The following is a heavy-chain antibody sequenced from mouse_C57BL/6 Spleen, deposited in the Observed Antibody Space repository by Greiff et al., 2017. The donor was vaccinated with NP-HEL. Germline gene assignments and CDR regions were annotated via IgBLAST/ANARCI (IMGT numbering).Heavy chain of an antibody. CDR1: GFTFSSYA. J-gene: IGHJ2*01. CDR2: ISDGGSYT. V-gene: IGHV5-4*01. D-gene: IGHD1-2*01. CDR3: AREATQGFDY. Sequence: EVHLVESGGGLVKPGGSLKLSCAASGFTFSSYAMSWVRQTPEKRLEWVATISDGGSYTYYPDNVKGRFTISRDNAKNNLYLQMSHLKSEDTAMYYCAREATQGFDYWGQGTTLTVSS.